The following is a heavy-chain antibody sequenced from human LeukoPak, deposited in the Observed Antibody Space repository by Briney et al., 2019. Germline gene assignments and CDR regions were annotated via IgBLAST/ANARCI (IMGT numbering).Heavy chain of an antibody. CDR1: GFSLSTSGMC. CDR3: ARNAPGYDFWSGYYFDY. J-gene: IGHJ4*02. V-gene: IGHV2-70*11. Sequence: SGPALVKPTRTLTLTCTFSGFSLSTSGMCVSWIRQPPGKALEWLARIDWDDDKYYSTSLKTRLTISKDTSKNQVVLTMTNMDPVDTATYYCARNAPGYDFWSGYYFDYWGQGTLVTVSS. D-gene: IGHD3-3*01. CDR2: IDWDDDK.